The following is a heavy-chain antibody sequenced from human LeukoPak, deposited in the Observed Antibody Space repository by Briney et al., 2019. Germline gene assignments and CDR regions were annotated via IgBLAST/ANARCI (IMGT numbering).Heavy chain of an antibody. D-gene: IGHD5-12*01. V-gene: IGHV3-7*01. Sequence: GGSLRLSCAASGFTFNNYWFSWVRQAPGKGLEWVANMNQDGSHKYSVDSVKGRFTISRDSARNSLYLQMNGLRAENTAVYYCARSRYIGSDLEVFDSWDQGTLVTVSS. J-gene: IGHJ4*02. CDR3: ARSRYIGSDLEVFDS. CDR1: GFTFNNYW. CDR2: MNQDGSHK.